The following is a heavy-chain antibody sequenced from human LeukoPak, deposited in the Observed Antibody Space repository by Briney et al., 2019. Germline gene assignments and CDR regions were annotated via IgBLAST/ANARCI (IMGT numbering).Heavy chain of an antibody. CDR2: IYPRDSDT. CDR3: ARQDGDGFYYFDY. V-gene: IGHV5-51*01. J-gene: IGHJ4*02. D-gene: IGHD2-21*02. CDR1: GYSFAFYW. Sequence: GESLKISCKGSGYSFAFYWIGWARQMPGKGLEWMGVIYPRDSDTRHSPSFQGQVTLSVDKSINTAYLQWRSLKASDTAMYYCARQDGDGFYYFDYWGQGTLVTVSS.